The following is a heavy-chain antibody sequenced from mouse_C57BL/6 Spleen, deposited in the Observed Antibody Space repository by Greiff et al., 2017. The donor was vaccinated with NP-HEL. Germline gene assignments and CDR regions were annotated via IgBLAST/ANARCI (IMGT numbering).Heavy chain of an antibody. V-gene: IGHV1-80*01. D-gene: IGHD1-1*01. CDR3: ASYYGSSYWYFDV. CDR2: IYPGDGDT. CDR1: GYAFSSYW. Sequence: QVQLQQSGAELVKPGASVKISCKASGYAFSSYWMNWVKQRPGKGLEWIGQIYPGDGDTTYNGKFKGKATLTADKSSSTAYMQLSSLTSEDSAVYFCASYYGSSYWYFDVWGTGTTVTVSS. J-gene: IGHJ1*03.